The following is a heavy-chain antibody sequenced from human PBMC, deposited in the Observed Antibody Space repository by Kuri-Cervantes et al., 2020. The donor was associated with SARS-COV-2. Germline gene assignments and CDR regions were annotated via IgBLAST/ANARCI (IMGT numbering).Heavy chain of an antibody. D-gene: IGHD6-13*01. Sequence: SETLSLTCTVSGGSISGSSSYYWSWIRQPAGKGLEWIGRIYTSGSTNYNPSLKSRVTMSVDTSKNQFSLKLSSVTAADTAVYYCARDGSSSWYGGAFDIWGQGTMVTVSS. CDR2: IYTSGST. J-gene: IGHJ3*02. CDR3: ARDGSSSWYGGAFDI. V-gene: IGHV4-61*02. CDR1: GGSISGSSSYY.